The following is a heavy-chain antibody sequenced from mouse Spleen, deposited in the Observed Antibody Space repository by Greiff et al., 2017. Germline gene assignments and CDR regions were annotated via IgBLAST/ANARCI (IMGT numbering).Heavy chain of an antibody. Sequence: EVQLQESGPELVKPGASVKISCKASGYSFTGYFMNWVMQSHGKSLEWIGRINPYNGDTFYNQKFKGKATLTVDKSSSTAHMELRSLASEDSAVYYCARSQYGNQYFDVWGAGTTVTVSS. CDR1: GYSFTGYF. D-gene: IGHD2-10*02. CDR3: ARSQYGNQYFDV. CDR2: INPYNGDT. V-gene: IGHV1-20*02. J-gene: IGHJ1*01.